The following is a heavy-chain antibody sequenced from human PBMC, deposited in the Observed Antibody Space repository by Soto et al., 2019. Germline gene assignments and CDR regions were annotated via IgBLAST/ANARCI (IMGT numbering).Heavy chain of an antibody. CDR2: IIPILGIA. D-gene: IGHD5-12*01. V-gene: IGHV1-69*02. Sequence: SVKVSCKASGGTFSSYTISWVRQAPGQGLEWTGRIIPILGIANYAQKFQGRVTITADKSTSTAYMELSSLRSEDTAVYYCARVSGYGYFDYWGQGTLVTVSS. CDR3: ARVSGYGYFDY. CDR1: GGTFSSYT. J-gene: IGHJ4*02.